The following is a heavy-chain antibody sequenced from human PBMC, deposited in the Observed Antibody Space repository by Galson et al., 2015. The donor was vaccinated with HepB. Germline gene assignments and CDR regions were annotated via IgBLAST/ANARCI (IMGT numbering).Heavy chain of an antibody. CDR3: ARDRGRYGDYVGDAFDI. CDR2: ISAYNGNT. D-gene: IGHD4-17*01. V-gene: IGHV1-18*01. Sequence: SVKVSCKASGYTFTSYGISWVRQAPGQGLEWMGWISAYNGNTNYAQKLQGRVTMTTDTSTSTAYMELRSLRSDDTAVYYCARDRGRYGDYVGDAFDIWGQGTMVTVSS. CDR1: GYTFTSYG. J-gene: IGHJ3*02.